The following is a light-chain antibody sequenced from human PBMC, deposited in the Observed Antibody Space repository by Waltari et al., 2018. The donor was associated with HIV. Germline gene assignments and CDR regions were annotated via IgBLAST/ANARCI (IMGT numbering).Light chain of an antibody. Sequence: EIVLTQSQGTLSLSPGEGGTLSCRASQSIDRRSLAWYQQRPGQAPRLLISGASNRATGIPDRFSGSGSGTSFTLTISRLEPEDFAVYFCQQYGTSPRTFGQGTRVEIK. CDR2: GAS. V-gene: IGKV3-20*01. CDR1: QSIDRRS. CDR3: QQYGTSPRT. J-gene: IGKJ1*01.